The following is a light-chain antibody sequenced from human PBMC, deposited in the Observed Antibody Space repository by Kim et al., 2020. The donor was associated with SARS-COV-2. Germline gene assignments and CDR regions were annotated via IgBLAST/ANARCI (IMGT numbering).Light chain of an antibody. CDR2: AAS. J-gene: IGKJ1*01. Sequence: LSPGERATLSCRASQSVSTNYLAWYQHKPGQAPRLLIYAASRRATGIPDRFSGSGSGTGFTLTMSRMETEDFARYYCQQYSGSATFGQGTKMNIK. V-gene: IGKV3-20*01. CDR3: QQYSGSAT. CDR1: QSVSTNY.